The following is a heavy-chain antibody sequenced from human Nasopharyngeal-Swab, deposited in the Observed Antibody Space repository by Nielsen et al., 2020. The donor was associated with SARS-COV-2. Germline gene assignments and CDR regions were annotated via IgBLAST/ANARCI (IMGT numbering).Heavy chain of an antibody. CDR2: ISSSSSYI. CDR1: GLPFNNYS. J-gene: IGHJ6*02. CDR3: ARDGLDYDFWSAYFMDV. D-gene: IGHD3-3*01. Sequence: CCAGSGLPFNNYSFNWVRRAPGKGLEWVSSISSSSSYIYYADSVKGRFTISRDNAKNSLYLQMNSLRAEDTAVYYCARDGLDYDFWSAYFMDVWGQGTTVTVSS. V-gene: IGHV3-21*01.